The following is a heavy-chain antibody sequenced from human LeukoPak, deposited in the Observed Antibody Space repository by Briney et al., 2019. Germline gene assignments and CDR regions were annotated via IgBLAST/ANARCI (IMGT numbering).Heavy chain of an antibody. CDR1: GVSISNYS. CDR2: IYYSGSP. Sequence: SETLSLTCTVSGVSISNYSWSWIRQPPGQGLEWIGYIYYSGSPTYSPSLKSRVTISVDTSKNQFSLILSSVTAAGTAVYYCAQIRPSTYYDSSGSFDYWGQGTLVTVSS. CDR3: AQIRPSTYYDSSGSFDY. D-gene: IGHD3-22*01. J-gene: IGHJ4*02. V-gene: IGHV4-59*01.